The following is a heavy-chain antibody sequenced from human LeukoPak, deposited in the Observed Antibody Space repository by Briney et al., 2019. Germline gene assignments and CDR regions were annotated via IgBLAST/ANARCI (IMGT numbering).Heavy chain of an antibody. J-gene: IGHJ4*02. V-gene: IGHV4-59*01. D-gene: IGHD2-15*01. CDR2: MYYSGST. CDR3: ARDPGYCSGGSCGNFDY. Sequence: PSETLSLTCTVSGGSISGYYWTWIRQPPGKGLEWIGYMYYSGSTSYNPSLKSRVTIPADTSRNQFSLKLSSVTAADTAVYYCARDPGYCSGGSCGNFDYWGQGTLVTVSS. CDR1: GGSISGYY.